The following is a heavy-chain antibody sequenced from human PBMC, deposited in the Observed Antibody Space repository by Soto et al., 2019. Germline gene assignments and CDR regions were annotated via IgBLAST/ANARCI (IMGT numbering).Heavy chain of an antibody. CDR1: GFTFSPAW. Sequence: EVHLVESGGGLVRPGGSLRLSCAASGFTFSPAWMSWVRQGPGKGLEWVGRIKANAVGGTTDYATPVKGRFTISRDDSEDTVYLQMDSLTTEDTGVYYCTWDDIRVCEYWGPGTLVTVSS. CDR2: IKANAVGGTT. D-gene: IGHD3-22*01. V-gene: IGHV3-15*01. CDR3: TWDDIRVCEY. J-gene: IGHJ4*02.